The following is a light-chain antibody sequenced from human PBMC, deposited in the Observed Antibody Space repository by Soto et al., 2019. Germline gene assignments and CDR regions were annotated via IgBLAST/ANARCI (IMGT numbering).Light chain of an antibody. CDR1: SSDIGRYNL. CDR2: EAT. CDR3: ALYASTNTFM. J-gene: IGLJ3*02. Sequence: QSALTQPASVSGSPGQSITISCTGTSSDIGRYNLVSWYQHHPGKPPNLMIYEATKRPSGVSNRFSGYKSGNTASLTISGLQAEDEDDYYCALYASTNTFMFGGGTKLTVL. V-gene: IGLV2-23*02.